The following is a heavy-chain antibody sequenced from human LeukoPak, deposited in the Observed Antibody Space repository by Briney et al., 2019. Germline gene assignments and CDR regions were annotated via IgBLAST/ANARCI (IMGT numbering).Heavy chain of an antibody. CDR1: GFTLSDYY. CDR2: INIGGTNT. CDR3: ATDGAGFDT. Sequence: GGSLRLSCSASGFTLSDYYMRWIRQAPGKGREWLSYINIGGTNTHYADSVKGRFTISRDNAKKSLYLEMNNLRAEDTAVYYCATDGAGFDTWGQGVLVTVSS. V-gene: IGHV3-11*01. J-gene: IGHJ5*02.